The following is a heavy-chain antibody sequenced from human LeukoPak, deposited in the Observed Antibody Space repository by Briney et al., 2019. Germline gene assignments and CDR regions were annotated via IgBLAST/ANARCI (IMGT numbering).Heavy chain of an antibody. CDR2: IHYSGST. J-gene: IGHJ2*01. D-gene: IGHD3-16*02. V-gene: IGHV4-59*08. CDR1: GASISSDY. Sequence: SETLSLTCAVSGASISSDYWSWIRQPPGKGLEWIGYIHYSGSTNYNPSLASRLTISVDTSKTQFSLKLSSVTAADTAVYYCVRHGGSVSFRYFDLWGRGTLVTVSS. CDR3: VRHGGSVSFRYFDL.